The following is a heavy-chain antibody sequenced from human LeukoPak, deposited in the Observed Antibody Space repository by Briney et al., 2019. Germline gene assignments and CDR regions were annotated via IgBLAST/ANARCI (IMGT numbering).Heavy chain of an antibody. V-gene: IGHV4-59*01. CDR2: IHYSGST. CDR3: ARGMDDSSGYFPH. D-gene: IGHD3-22*01. J-gene: IGHJ4*02. CDR1: GGSISSYY. Sequence: SETLSLTCTVSGGSISSYYWSWIRQPPGKGLEWIGYIHYSGSTNYNPSLKSRVTISVDTSKNQFSLKLSSVTAADTAVYYCARGMDDSSGYFPHWGRGTLVTVSS.